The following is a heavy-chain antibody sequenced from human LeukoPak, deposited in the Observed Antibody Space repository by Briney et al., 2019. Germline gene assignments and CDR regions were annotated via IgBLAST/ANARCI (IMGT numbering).Heavy chain of an antibody. V-gene: IGHV3-53*01. CDR1: GFTVSSND. J-gene: IGHJ6*04. Sequence: PGGSLRLSCAASGFTVSSNDISWVRQTPGKGLEWVSIIYSGGSTYYADSVKGRFTISRDNSKNTSCLQMNSLRAEDTAVYYCARDIDNKSPGMDVWGKGTTVTVSS. CDR2: IYSGGST. D-gene: IGHD3-16*02. CDR3: ARDIDNKSPGMDV.